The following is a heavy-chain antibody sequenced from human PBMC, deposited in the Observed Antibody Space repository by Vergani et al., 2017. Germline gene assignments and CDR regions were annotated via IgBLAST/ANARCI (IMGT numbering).Heavy chain of an antibody. CDR3: ARGIKRRDGFGEFRIDD. CDR2: ISANNGKT. Sequence: QVQLVQSGAEVNKPGASVKVSCKASGYTFTSYGISWVRQAPGQGLEWMGWISANNGKTNYAQKLQGRVTITTDTSTSTAAMELRSLRSDDTAVYDCARGIKRRDGFGEFRIDDWSQGTLVTVSS. V-gene: IGHV1-18*01. J-gene: IGHJ4*02. D-gene: IGHD3-10*01. CDR1: GYTFTSYG.